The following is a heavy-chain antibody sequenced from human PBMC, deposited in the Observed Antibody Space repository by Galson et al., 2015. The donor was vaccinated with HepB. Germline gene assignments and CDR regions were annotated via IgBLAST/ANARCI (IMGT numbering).Heavy chain of an antibody. D-gene: IGHD6-13*01. Sequence: SVKVSCKASGYSITSHGIFWVRQAPGQGLEWMGWISTYNDRTNYAQKFQGRVALTTDTSTSTVYLEIKSLRYDDTAVYYCARSHHGTVLDYWGQGTLVIVSS. CDR2: ISTYNDRT. CDR1: GYSITSHG. V-gene: IGHV1-18*01. CDR3: ARSHHGTVLDY. J-gene: IGHJ4*02.